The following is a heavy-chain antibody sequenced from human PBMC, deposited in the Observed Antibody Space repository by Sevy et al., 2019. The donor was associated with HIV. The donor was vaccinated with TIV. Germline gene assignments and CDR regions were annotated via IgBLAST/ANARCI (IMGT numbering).Heavy chain of an antibody. CDR2: ITPYFGST. D-gene: IGHD3-16*01. CDR3: ARDRDITFGGGDAFDV. Sequence: ASVKVSCKASGGTFDTYSMSWLRQAPGQGLEWMGGITPYFGSTNYAQKFQGRVTITADASTSTAYMDLSGLRPEDSAVYFCARDRDITFGGGDAFDVWGQGAMVTVSS. V-gene: IGHV1-69*13. CDR1: GGTFDTYS. J-gene: IGHJ3*01.